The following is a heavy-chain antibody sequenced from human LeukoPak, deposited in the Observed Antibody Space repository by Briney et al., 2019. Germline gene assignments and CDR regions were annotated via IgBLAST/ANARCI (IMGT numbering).Heavy chain of an antibody. CDR2: ISYDGSNK. Sequence: PGGSLRLSCAASGFTFSSYGMHWVRQAPGKGLEWVAVISYDGSNKDYADSVKGRFTISRDNSKNTLYLQMNSLRAEDTAVYYCAKDTDYDNSGLGMDVWGQGTTVTVSS. J-gene: IGHJ6*02. D-gene: IGHD3-22*01. CDR3: AKDTDYDNSGLGMDV. V-gene: IGHV3-30*18. CDR1: GFTFSSYG.